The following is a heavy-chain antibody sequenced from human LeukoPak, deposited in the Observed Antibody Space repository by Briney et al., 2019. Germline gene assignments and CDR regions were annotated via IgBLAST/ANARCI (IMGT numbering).Heavy chain of an antibody. CDR2: IIPILGTA. Sequence: ASVKVSCKASGGTFSSYAISWVRQAPGQGLEWMGRIIPILGTANYAQKFQGRVTITAVKSTSTAYMGLSSLRSEDTAVYYCARMYCSSTSCQPAAYWGQGTLVTVSS. V-gene: IGHV1-69*04. CDR3: ARMYCSSTSCQPAAY. D-gene: IGHD2-2*01. CDR1: GGTFSSYA. J-gene: IGHJ4*02.